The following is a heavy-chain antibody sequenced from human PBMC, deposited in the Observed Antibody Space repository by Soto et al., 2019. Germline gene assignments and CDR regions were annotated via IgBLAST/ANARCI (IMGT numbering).Heavy chain of an antibody. CDR1: GYXXTXXX. Sequence: SVKVSCKASGYXXTXXXMHWVRQXPXQGLEWMGWINPNSGGTNYAQKFQGWVTMTRDTSISTAYMELSRLRSDDTAVYYCARGYVDTAMVTSFDYWGQGTLVTVSS. V-gene: IGHV1-2*04. CDR3: ARGYVDTAMVTSFDY. CDR2: INPNSGGT. J-gene: IGHJ4*02. D-gene: IGHD5-18*01.